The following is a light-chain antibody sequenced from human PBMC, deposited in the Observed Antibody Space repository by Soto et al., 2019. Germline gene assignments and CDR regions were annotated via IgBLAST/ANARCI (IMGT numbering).Light chain of an antibody. CDR1: NIASKS. CDR2: DDS. V-gene: IGLV3-21*02. J-gene: IGLJ1*01. Sequence: SYELTQPPSVSVAPGQTARVTCGGNNIASKSVHWYQQKPGQAPVLVAHDDSDRPSGIPERFSGSNSGNTATLTISRVEAGDEADYYCQVWDSSTDHYVFGIGTKVTVL. CDR3: QVWDSSTDHYV.